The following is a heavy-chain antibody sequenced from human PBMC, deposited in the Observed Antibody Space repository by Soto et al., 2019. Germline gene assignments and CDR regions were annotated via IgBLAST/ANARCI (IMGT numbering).Heavy chain of an antibody. V-gene: IGHV4-39*01. D-gene: IGHD3-10*01. CDR1: GGSISSSSYF. CDR2: IYYSGST. CDR3: ATHPSEFWFDP. Sequence: SETLSLTCSVSGGSISSSSYFWGWIRQPPGKGLEWIGSIYYSGSTYYNPSLKSRVTVSVDTSKNQFSLKLSSVTAADTAVYYCATHPSEFWFDPGGQGTMVPVSA. J-gene: IGHJ5*02.